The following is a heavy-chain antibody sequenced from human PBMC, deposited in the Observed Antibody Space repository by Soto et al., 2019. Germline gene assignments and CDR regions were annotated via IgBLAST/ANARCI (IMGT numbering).Heavy chain of an antibody. V-gene: IGHV1-69*04. D-gene: IGHD1-26*01. CDR2: IIPILGIA. CDR3: ARAGSSKDAFDI. J-gene: IGHJ3*02. CDR1: GYTFTSYY. Sequence: SVKVSCKASGYTFTSYYMHWVRQAPGQGLEWMGRIIPILGIANYAQKFQGRVTITADKSTSTAYMELSSLRSEDTAVYYCARAGSSKDAFDIWGQGTMVTVSS.